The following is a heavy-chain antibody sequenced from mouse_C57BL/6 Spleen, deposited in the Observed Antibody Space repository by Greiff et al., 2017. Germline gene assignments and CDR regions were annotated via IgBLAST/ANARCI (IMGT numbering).Heavy chain of an antibody. CDR1: GFSFNTYA. V-gene: IGHV10-1*01. Sequence: EVKLVESGGGLVQPKGSLKLSCAASGFSFNTYAMNWVRQAPGKGLEWVARIRSKSNNYATYYADSVKDRFTISRDDSESMLYLQMNNLKTEDTATYYCVRQGNLRRDWYFDVWGTGTTVTVSS. CDR3: VRQGNLRRDWYFDV. CDR2: IRSKSNNYAT. J-gene: IGHJ1*03. D-gene: IGHD2-12*01.